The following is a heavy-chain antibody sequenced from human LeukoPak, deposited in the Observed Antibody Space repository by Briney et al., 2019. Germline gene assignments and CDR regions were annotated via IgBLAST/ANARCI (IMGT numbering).Heavy chain of an antibody. J-gene: IGHJ4*02. CDR2: MNPNSGDT. V-gene: IGHV1-8*01. Sequence: ASVKVSCKASGYTFSSYDINWVRQATGQGLEWIGWMNPNSGDTGYAQKFQDRGTMTRNTSINTAYMELSSLRSEDTGVYYCARGPPGSSSSDYWGQGTLVTVS. CDR3: ARGPPGSSSSDY. D-gene: IGHD6-13*01. CDR1: GYTFSSYD.